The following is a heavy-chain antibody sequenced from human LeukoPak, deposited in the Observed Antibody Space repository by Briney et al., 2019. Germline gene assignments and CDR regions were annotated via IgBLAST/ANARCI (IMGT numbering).Heavy chain of an antibody. D-gene: IGHD6-13*01. CDR1: GGTFSSYA. CDR3: ARNYEAAAGTLYYYYYMDV. V-gene: IGHV1-69*06. CDR2: IIPIFGTA. J-gene: IGHJ6*03. Sequence: GASVKVSCKASGGTFSSYAISWVRQAPGQGLEWMGGIIPIFGTANYAQKFQGRVTITADKSTSTAYMELSSLRSEDTAVYYCARNYEAAAGTLYYYYYMDVWGKGTTVTVSS.